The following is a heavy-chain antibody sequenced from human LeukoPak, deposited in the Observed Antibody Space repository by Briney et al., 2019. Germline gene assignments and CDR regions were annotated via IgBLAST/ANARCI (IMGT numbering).Heavy chain of an antibody. V-gene: IGHV3-74*01. J-gene: IGHJ4*02. CDR2: INSDGSST. CDR1: GFTFSSYW. Sequence: GSLRLSCAASGFTFSSYWMHWVRQAPGKGLVWVSRINSDGSSTGYADSVKGRFTISRDNAKDTLYLQMNSLRAEDTAVYYCARIRSHGYFDYWGQGTLVTVSS. CDR3: ARIRSHGYFDY. D-gene: IGHD3-10*01.